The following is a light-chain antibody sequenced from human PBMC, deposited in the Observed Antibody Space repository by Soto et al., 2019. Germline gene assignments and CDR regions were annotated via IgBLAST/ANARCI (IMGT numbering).Light chain of an antibody. CDR2: AAS. J-gene: IGKJ1*01. CDR3: LQDYSYPRT. V-gene: IGKV1-6*01. Sequence: AIQMTQSPSSLSASVGDRVTITCRASQGIRDDLAWYQQRPGKSPTILIYAASSLQSGVPSRFIGSGSGTDFTLTISSLQPEDFGTYYCLQDYSYPRTFGQGTRVDIK. CDR1: QGIRDD.